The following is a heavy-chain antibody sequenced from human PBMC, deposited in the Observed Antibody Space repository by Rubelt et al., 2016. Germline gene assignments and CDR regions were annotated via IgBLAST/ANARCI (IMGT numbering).Heavy chain of an antibody. Sequence: QVQLVQSGAEVKKPGASVKVSCKASGYTFTSYGISWVRQAPGQGLEWMGWIRAYNGNKKYAQKLQGGVTMTTDTATSTAYMELRGLRSDDTAVYYCARDLPPFRRYNWNFPLDYWGQGTLVTVSS. V-gene: IGHV1-18*01. CDR2: IRAYNGNK. D-gene: IGHD1-7*01. CDR3: ARDLPPFRRYNWNFPLDY. J-gene: IGHJ4*02. CDR1: GYTFTSYG.